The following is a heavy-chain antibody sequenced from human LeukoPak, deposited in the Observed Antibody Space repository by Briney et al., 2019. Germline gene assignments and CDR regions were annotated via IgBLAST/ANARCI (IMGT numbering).Heavy chain of an antibody. Sequence: PSETLSLTCTVSGGSISSSSYYWGWIRQPPGKGLEWIGSIYYSGSTYYNPSLKSRVTISVDTSKNQFSLKLSSVTAADMAVYYCARHWTVGWYSGIGYFDYWGQGTLVTVSS. V-gene: IGHV4-39*01. J-gene: IGHJ4*02. CDR2: IYYSGST. CDR3: ARHWTVGWYSGIGYFDY. CDR1: GGSISSSSYY. D-gene: IGHD6-19*01.